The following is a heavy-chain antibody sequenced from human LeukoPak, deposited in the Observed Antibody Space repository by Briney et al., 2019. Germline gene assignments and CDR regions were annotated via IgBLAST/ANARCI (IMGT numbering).Heavy chain of an antibody. Sequence: SETLSLTCTVSGGSISSYYWSWIRQPPGKGLEWIGYIYYSGSTNYNPSLKSRVTVSVDTSKNQFSLKLSSVTAADTAVYYCARDQEIAAAGTRWFDPWGQGTLVTVSS. J-gene: IGHJ5*02. D-gene: IGHD6-13*01. CDR3: ARDQEIAAAGTRWFDP. CDR2: IYYSGST. CDR1: GGSISSYY. V-gene: IGHV4-59*01.